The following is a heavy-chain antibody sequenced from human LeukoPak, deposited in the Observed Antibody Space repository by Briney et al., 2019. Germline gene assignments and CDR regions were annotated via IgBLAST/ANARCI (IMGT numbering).Heavy chain of an antibody. V-gene: IGHV3-66*01. D-gene: IGHD2-2*01. Sequence: GSLRLSCAASGFTVSNNYMNWVRQAPGKGLEWVSLIYSGGTTYYADSVKGRFTISRDSSKNTMYLQMNSLRAEDTAVYYCARGGYCSSTSCYGNYYYYYGMDVWGQGTTVTVSS. J-gene: IGHJ6*02. CDR1: GFTVSNNY. CDR3: ARGGYCSSTSCYGNYYYYYGMDV. CDR2: IYSGGTT.